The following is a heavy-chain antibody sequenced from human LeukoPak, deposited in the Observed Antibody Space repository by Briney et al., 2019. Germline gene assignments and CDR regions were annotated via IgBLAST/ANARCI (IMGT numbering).Heavy chain of an antibody. V-gene: IGHV3-21*01. CDR1: GFTFSSYS. J-gene: IGHJ3*02. CDR2: ISSSSSYI. D-gene: IGHD2-15*01. CDR3: ARAYRSGENDAFDI. Sequence: GGSLRLSCAASGFTFSSYSMKWVRQAPGKGLEWVSYISSSSSYIYYADSVKGRFTISRDNAKNSLYLQMNSLRAEDTAVYYCARAYRSGENDAFDIWGQGTMVTVSS.